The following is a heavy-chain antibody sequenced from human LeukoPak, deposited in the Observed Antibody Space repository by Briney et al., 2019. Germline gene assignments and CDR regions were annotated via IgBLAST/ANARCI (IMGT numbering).Heavy chain of an antibody. D-gene: IGHD2-2*01. J-gene: IGHJ4*02. Sequence: ASVKVSCKASGYTFTNYAMNWVRQAPGQGLEWMGWIHPSTGNPTYAQGFTGRFVFSLDTSVSTAYLQISSLKAEDTAVYYCARGRRYCSSTTCYGMYYSDYWGQGTLVTVSS. CDR2: IHPSTGNP. CDR1: GYTFTNYA. CDR3: ARGRRYCSSTTCYGMYYSDY. V-gene: IGHV7-4-1*02.